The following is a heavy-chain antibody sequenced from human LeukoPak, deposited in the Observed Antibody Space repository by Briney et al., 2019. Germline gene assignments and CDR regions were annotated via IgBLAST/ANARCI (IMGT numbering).Heavy chain of an antibody. CDR1: GFNFRSYS. J-gene: IGHJ4*02. V-gene: IGHV3-48*02. CDR2: INSRGSTT. D-gene: IGHD3-22*01. Sequence: QTGGSLRLSCAASGFNFRSYSMNWVRQAPGKGLEWISYINSRGSTTYYADSVKGRFTVSRDNAENSLYLQMNSLRDEDTALYYCATPNDYYDTGTWGQGTLVTVSS. CDR3: ATPNDYYDTGT.